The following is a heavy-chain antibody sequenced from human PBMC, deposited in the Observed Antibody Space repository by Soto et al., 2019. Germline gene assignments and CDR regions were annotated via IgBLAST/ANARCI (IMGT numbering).Heavy chain of an antibody. J-gene: IGHJ6*02. CDR3: ARAPMDDYGNYYDGMDV. CDR1: GGSFRGYS. V-gene: IGHV4-34*01. D-gene: IGHD4-17*01. Sequence: QVQLQQWGAGLLKPSETLSLTCGVSGGSFRGYSWYWIRQSPEKGLEWIGEINYRGITSYNPSLRSRVTISLDTSTNRFSLTLTSVTAADTAIYYCARAPMDDYGNYYDGMDVWGQGTTITVS. CDR2: INYRGIT.